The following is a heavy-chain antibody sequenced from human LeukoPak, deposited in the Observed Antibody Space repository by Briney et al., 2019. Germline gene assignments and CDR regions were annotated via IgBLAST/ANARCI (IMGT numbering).Heavy chain of an antibody. D-gene: IGHD1-20*01. CDR3: ARDPPFIIGTTFFDY. Sequence: GGSLRLSCAASGFTFSSYAMSWVRQAPGKGLEWVSSISTSSTYIYYADSVKGRFTISRDNAKNSLYLQMNSLRAEDTAVYYCARDPPFIIGTTFFDYWGQGTLVTVSS. CDR1: GFTFSSYA. CDR2: ISTSSTYI. V-gene: IGHV3-21*01. J-gene: IGHJ4*02.